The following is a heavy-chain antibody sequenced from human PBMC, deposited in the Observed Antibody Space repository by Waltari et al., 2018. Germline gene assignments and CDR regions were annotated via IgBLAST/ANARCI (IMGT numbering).Heavy chain of an antibody. Sequence: EVQLVESGGGLVQPGGSLRLSCAASGFTFSSYEMNWVRQAPGKGLEWVSYISSSGSTIYYADAVKGRFTISRDNAKNSLYLQMNSLRAEDTAVYYCARDENGGIFDYWGQGTLVTVSS. CDR2: ISSSGSTI. J-gene: IGHJ4*02. CDR1: GFTFSSYE. D-gene: IGHD1-26*01. V-gene: IGHV3-48*03. CDR3: ARDENGGIFDY.